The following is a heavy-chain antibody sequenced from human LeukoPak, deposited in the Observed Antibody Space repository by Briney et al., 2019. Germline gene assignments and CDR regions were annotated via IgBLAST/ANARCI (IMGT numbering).Heavy chain of an antibody. D-gene: IGHD6-6*01. V-gene: IGHV3-23*01. J-gene: IGHJ5*02. CDR2: ISGSGGST. Sequence: GGSLRLSCAASGFTFSSYAMSWVRQAPGKGLEWVSAISGSGGSTYYADSVKGRFTISRDNSKNTLYLQMNSLRAEDTAVYYSAKGVAARPINWFDPWGQGTLVTVSS. CDR1: GFTFSSYA. CDR3: AKGVAARPINWFDP.